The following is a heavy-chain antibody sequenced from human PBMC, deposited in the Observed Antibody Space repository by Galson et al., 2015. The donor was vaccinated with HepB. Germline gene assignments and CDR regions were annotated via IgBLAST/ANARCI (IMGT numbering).Heavy chain of an antibody. CDR1: GFTFSSYA. J-gene: IGHJ5*02. V-gene: IGHV3-23*01. D-gene: IGHD2-2*01. CDR2: ISGSGGST. CDR3: AKGGDIVVVPAAMYGWFDP. Sequence: SLRLSCAASGFTFSSYAMSWVRQAPGKGLEWVSAISGSGGSTYYADSVKGRFTISRDNSKNTLYLQMNSLRAEDTAVYYCAKGGDIVVVPAAMYGWFDPWGQGTLVTVSS.